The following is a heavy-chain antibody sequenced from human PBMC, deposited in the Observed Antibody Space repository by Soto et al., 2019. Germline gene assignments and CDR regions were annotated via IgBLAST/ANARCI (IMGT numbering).Heavy chain of an antibody. V-gene: IGHV1-46*01. J-gene: IGHJ5*02. CDR1: GYTFTSYY. Sequence: QVQLVQSGAEVKKPGASVKVSCKASGYTFTSYYMHWVRQAPGQGLEWMVIINPSGGSTSYAQKFQGRVTMTRDTSTSTVYMELSSLRSEDTAVYYCARALRSEHWWFDPWGQGTLVTVSS. CDR3: ARALRSEHWWFDP. D-gene: IGHD4-17*01. CDR2: INPSGGST.